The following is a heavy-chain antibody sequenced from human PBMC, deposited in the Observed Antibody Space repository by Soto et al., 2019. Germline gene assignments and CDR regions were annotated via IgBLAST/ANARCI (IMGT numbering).Heavy chain of an antibody. Sequence: GGSLRLSCAASGFTFSSYGMHWVRQAPGKGLEWVAVISYDGSNKYYADSVKGRFTISRDNSKNTLYLQMNSLRAEDTAVYYCAKEGHCSSPSCYVFPDYWGQGT. J-gene: IGHJ4*02. D-gene: IGHD2-2*01. CDR3: AKEGHCSSPSCYVFPDY. V-gene: IGHV3-30*18. CDR2: ISYDGSNK. CDR1: GFTFSSYG.